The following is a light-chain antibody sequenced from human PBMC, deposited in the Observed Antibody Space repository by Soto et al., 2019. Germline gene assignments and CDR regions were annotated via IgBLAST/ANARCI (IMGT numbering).Light chain of an antibody. CDR1: QSVSSY. CDR2: DAS. J-gene: IGKJ4*01. Sequence: EIVLTQSPATLSLSPGERATLSCRASQSVSSYLAWYQQKPGQAPRLLIYDASNWATGIPARFSGSGSGTYFTLTISSLEPEDFAVYYGHQRSTWPLTFGGGTKVEIK. CDR3: HQRSTWPLT. V-gene: IGKV3-11*01.